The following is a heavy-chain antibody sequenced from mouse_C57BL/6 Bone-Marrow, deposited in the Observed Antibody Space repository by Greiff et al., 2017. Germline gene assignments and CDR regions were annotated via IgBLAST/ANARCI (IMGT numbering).Heavy chain of an antibody. Sequence: QLQQPGAELVMPGASVKLSCKASGYTFTSYWMHWVKQRPGQGLEWIGEIDPSDSYTNYNQKFKGKSTLTVDKSSSTAYMQLSSLTSEDSAVYYCAREGYGSSPYGYFDVWGTGTTVTVSS. CDR3: AREGYGSSPYGYFDV. V-gene: IGHV1-69*01. CDR1: GYTFTSYW. J-gene: IGHJ1*03. D-gene: IGHD1-1*01. CDR2: IDPSDSYT.